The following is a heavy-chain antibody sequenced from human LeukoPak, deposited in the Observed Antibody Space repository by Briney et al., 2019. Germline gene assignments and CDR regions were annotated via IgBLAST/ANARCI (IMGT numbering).Heavy chain of an antibody. V-gene: IGHV3-9*01. CDR3: AKDSRSSWSNWFDP. CDR1: GFTFDDYA. CDR2: ISWNSGSI. J-gene: IGHJ5*02. D-gene: IGHD6-13*01. Sequence: GRSLRLSCAASGFTFDDYAMHWVRQAPGKGLEWVSGISWNSGSIGYADSVKGRFTISRDNAKNSLYLQMNSLRAEDTALYYCAKDSRSSWSNWFDPWGQGTLVTVSS.